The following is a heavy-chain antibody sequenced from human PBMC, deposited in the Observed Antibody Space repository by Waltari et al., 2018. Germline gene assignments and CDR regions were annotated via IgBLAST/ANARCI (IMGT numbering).Heavy chain of an antibody. J-gene: IGHJ6*03. D-gene: IGHD3-10*01. V-gene: IGHV4-38-2*01. CDR2: IYHSGST. CDR1: GYSLSSGYY. CDR3: ARVLRDFMVRGGYYYYMDV. Sequence: QVQLQESGPGLVKPSETLSLTCAVAGYSLSSGYYWGWIRQTPGKGLEWIGSIYHSGSTYYNPSLKSRVTISVDTSKNQFSLKLSSVTAADTAVYYCARVLRDFMVRGGYYYYMDVWGKGTTVTVSS.